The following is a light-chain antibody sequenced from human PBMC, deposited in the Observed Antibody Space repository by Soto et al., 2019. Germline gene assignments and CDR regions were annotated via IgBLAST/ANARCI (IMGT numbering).Light chain of an antibody. CDR3: QQYNNWPRT. J-gene: IGKJ2*01. CDR2: GAS. Sequence: EIVMTQSPATLSVSPGERATVSCRASQSVSSSLAWYQQKTGQAPRLLIYGASTMATSIPARVSGSGSGTEFTLTIGSLQSEDFAVYYCQQYNNWPRTFGQGTKLEIK. V-gene: IGKV3-15*01. CDR1: QSVSSS.